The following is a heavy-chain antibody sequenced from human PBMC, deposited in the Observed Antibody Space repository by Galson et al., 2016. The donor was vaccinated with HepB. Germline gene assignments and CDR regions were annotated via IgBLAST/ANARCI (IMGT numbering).Heavy chain of an antibody. V-gene: IGHV3-23*01. Sequence: SLRLSCAGSGLSLSPYAMSWGRQAPGKGLEWVSGISASGGSKTYADSVRGPFIISRDNSNNKLFLQMNSLTTEDTAIYFCAKDRLSGHGDYSWGIFDIWGRGTEVTVSS. CDR1: GLSLSPYA. J-gene: IGHJ3*02. D-gene: IGHD4-17*01. CDR2: ISASGGSK. CDR3: AKDRLSGHGDYSWGIFDI.